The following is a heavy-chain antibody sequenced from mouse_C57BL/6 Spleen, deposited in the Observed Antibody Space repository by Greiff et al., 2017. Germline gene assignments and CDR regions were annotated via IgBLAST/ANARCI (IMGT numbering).Heavy chain of an antibody. V-gene: IGHV1-50*01. CDR2: IDPSDSYT. CDR1: GYTFTSYW. J-gene: IGHJ2*01. CDR3: ARKGDYYGSRGDY. D-gene: IGHD1-1*01. Sequence: QVQLQQPGAELVKPGASVKLSCKASGYTFTSYWMQWVKQRPGQGLEWIGEIDPSDSYTNYNQKFKGKATLTVDTSSSTAYMQRSSLTSEDSAVYYCARKGDYYGSRGDYWGQGTTLTVSS.